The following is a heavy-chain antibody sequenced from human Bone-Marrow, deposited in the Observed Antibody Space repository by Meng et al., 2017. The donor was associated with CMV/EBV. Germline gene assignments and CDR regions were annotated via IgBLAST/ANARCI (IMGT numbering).Heavy chain of an antibody. CDR1: GYTFTGYY. Sequence: ASVKVSCKASGYTFTGYYMHWVRQAPGQGLEWMGWINPNSGGTNYAQKFQGRVTMTRDTSISTAYMELSRLRSDDTAVYYCARTAGGSYYHFDYWGQGKLVTVSS. CDR2: INPNSGGT. V-gene: IGHV1-2*02. J-gene: IGHJ4*02. D-gene: IGHD1-26*01. CDR3: ARTAGGSYYHFDY.